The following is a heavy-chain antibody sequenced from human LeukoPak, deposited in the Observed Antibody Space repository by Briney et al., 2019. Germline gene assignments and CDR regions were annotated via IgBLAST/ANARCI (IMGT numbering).Heavy chain of an antibody. D-gene: IGHD3-9*01. Sequence: GSLSLSCAASGFTFSSYSMNWVRQAPGKGLEWVSYISSSSSTIYYADSVKGRFTISRDNAKNSLYLQMNSLRAEDTAVYYCARVKYDILTGYSPYYMDVWGKGTTVTVFS. V-gene: IGHV3-48*04. CDR1: GFTFSSYS. CDR2: ISSSSSTI. CDR3: ARVKYDILTGYSPYYMDV. J-gene: IGHJ6*03.